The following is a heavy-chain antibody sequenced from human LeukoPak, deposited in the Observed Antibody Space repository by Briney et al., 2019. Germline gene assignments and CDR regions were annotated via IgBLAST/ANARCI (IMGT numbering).Heavy chain of an antibody. CDR2: INSDGSST. D-gene: IGHD6-19*01. CDR3: AKPRSSGTDIDY. CDR1: GFAFSSYW. Sequence: PGGSLRFSCAASGFAFSSYWMHWVRQAPGKGLVWVSRINSDGSSTSYADSVKGRFTISRDNTKNSLYLQLNSLRAEDTAVYYCAKPRSSGTDIDYWGQGTLVTVSS. V-gene: IGHV3-74*01. J-gene: IGHJ4*02.